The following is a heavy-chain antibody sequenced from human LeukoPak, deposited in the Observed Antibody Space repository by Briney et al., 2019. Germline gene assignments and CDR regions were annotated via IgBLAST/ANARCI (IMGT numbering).Heavy chain of an antibody. D-gene: IGHD6-6*01. CDR2: FFSDGYT. Sequence: GRCLILSCAASGFPVSSNYMTGIRQAPGKGLEWVSIFFSDGYTYYADSVKGRFTISRDNSKNTLYLQMNSLRAEAPAVYYCARVETYPVPYYFDYWGQGTLVPVSS. J-gene: IGHJ4*02. CDR1: GFPVSSNY. CDR3: ARVETYPVPYYFDY. V-gene: IGHV3-53*01.